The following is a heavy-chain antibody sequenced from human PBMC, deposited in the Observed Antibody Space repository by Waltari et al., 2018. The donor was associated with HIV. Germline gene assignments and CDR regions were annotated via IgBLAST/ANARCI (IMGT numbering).Heavy chain of an antibody. CDR1: GDSLSPLIFY. CDR2: LSSSTFV. Sequence: QLKESGPGLVTPSETLSLTCTISGDSLSPLIFYWGLIRHPPGKGLEWIGSLSSSTFVDYNPSLKSRVSISEDTSKNIISLTLRSVTAADAAVYFCARLGSGTYFSTRIDYWGQGIVVTVSS. J-gene: IGHJ4*02. D-gene: IGHD3-10*01. V-gene: IGHV4-39*01. CDR3: ARLGSGTYFSTRIDY.